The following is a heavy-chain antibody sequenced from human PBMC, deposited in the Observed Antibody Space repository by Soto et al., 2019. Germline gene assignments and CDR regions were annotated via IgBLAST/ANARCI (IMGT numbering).Heavy chain of an antibody. CDR3: ARGYSKYYDFWSGYGPLHYYYGMDV. Sequence: NPSETLSLTCAVYGGSFSGYYWSWIRQPPGKGLEWIGEINHSGSTNYNPSLKSRVTISVDTSKNQFSLKLSSVTAADTAVYYCARGYSKYYDFWSGYGPLHYYYGMDVWGQGTTVTVSS. CDR2: INHSGST. CDR1: GGSFSGYY. V-gene: IGHV4-34*01. D-gene: IGHD3-3*01. J-gene: IGHJ6*02.